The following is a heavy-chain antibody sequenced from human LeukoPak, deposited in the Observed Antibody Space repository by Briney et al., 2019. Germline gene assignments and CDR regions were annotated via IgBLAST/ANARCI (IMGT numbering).Heavy chain of an antibody. CDR1: GGTYRYN. J-gene: IGHJ1*01. CDR3: TTYGGHLAEYFQH. CDR2: IIPHLRTA. V-gene: IGHV1-69*16. Sequence: SVKVSCKASGGTYRYNINWVRQAPGQGLEWMGGIIPHLRTANYAQQFQGRVTITTDDSTTTAYMELTSLTSDDAAVYYCTTYGGHLAEYFQHWGQGTLVAVSS. D-gene: IGHD4-23*01.